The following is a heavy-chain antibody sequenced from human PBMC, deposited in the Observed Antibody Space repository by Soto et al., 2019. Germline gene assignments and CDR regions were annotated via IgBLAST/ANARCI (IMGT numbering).Heavy chain of an antibody. CDR2: IIPILGIA. CDR3: ARVMGYCSGGSCYADAPAQPNYYYYYMDV. D-gene: IGHD2-15*01. J-gene: IGHJ6*03. V-gene: IGHV1-69*02. CDR1: GGTFSSYT. Sequence: GASVKVSCKASGGTFSSYTISWVRQAPGQGLEWMGRIIPILGIANYAQKFQGRVTITADKSTSTAYMELSSLRSEDTAVYYCARVMGYCSGGSCYADAPAQPNYYYYYMDVWGKGTTVTVSS.